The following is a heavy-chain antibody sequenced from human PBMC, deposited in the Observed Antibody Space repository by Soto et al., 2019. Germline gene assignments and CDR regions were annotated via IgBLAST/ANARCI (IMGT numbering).Heavy chain of an antibody. CDR2: INWNGGST. CDR1: GFTFDDYG. CDR3: ARASGRGSWVGYYYYGMDV. V-gene: IGHV3-20*04. J-gene: IGHJ6*02. D-gene: IGHD2-15*01. Sequence: PGGSLRLSCAASGFTFDDYGMSWVRQAPGKGLEWVSGINWNGGSTGYADSVKGRFTISRDNAKNSLYLQMNSLRAEDTALYYCARASGRGSWVGYYYYGMDVWGQGTTVTVS.